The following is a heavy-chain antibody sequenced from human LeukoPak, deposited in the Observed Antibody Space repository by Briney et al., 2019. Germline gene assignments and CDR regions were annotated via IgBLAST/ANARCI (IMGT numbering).Heavy chain of an antibody. D-gene: IGHD6-25*01. J-gene: IGHJ4*02. Sequence: GRSLRLSCAASGFTFSSYAMHWVRQAPGKGLEWVAVISYDGSNKYYADSVKGRFTISRDNSKNTLYLQMNSLRAEDTAVYYCARELARYSNGGYWGQGTLVTVSS. CDR2: ISYDGSNK. CDR1: GFTFSSYA. CDR3: ARELARYSNGGY. V-gene: IGHV3-30-3*01.